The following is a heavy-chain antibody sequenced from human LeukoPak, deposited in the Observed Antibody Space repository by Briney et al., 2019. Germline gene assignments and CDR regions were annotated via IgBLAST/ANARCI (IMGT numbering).Heavy chain of an antibody. CDR2: IIPIFGTA. V-gene: IGHV1-69*05. Sequence: SSVKVSCKASGGTFSSYAISWVRQAPGQGLEWMGGIIPIFGTANYAQKFQGRVTITTDESTSTAYMELSSLRSEDTAVYYCARGPAYYDFWSGYYPPYYFDYWGQGTLVTVSS. CDR3: ARGPAYYDFWSGYYPPYYFDY. J-gene: IGHJ4*02. CDR1: GGTFSSYA. D-gene: IGHD3-3*01.